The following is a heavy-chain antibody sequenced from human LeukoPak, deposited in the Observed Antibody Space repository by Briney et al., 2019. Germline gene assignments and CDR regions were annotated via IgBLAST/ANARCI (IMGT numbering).Heavy chain of an antibody. CDR2: INTNTGNP. D-gene: IGHD3-9*01. CDR3: ARSYLFLYYDILTGYSFDY. Sequence: RASVKVSCKASGYTFTSYAMNWVRQAPGQGLEWMGWINTNTGNPTYAQGFTGRFVFSLDTSVSTAYLQISSLKAEDTAVYYCARSYLFLYYDILTGYSFDYWGQGTLVTVSS. J-gene: IGHJ4*02. V-gene: IGHV7-4-1*02. CDR1: GYTFTSYA.